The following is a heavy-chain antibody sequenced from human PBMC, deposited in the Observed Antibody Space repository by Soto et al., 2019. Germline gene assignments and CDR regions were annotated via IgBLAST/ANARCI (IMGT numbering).Heavy chain of an antibody. CDR1: GYTFTNSG. D-gene: IGHD3-16*01. Sequence: GASVKVSCKASGYTFTNSGISWVRQAPGQGLEWMGWISTDNGNTNYAQHLQGRVSMTTDTSTSTAYMDLRSLRSDDTAVYYCARMGDVPYYYYGMDVWGQGTTVTVSS. CDR3: ARMGDVPYYYYGMDV. V-gene: IGHV1-18*01. J-gene: IGHJ6*02. CDR2: ISTDNGNT.